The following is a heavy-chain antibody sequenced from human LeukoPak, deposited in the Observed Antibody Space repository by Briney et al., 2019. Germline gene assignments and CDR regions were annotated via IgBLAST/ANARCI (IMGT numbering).Heavy chain of an antibody. D-gene: IGHD3-22*01. CDR2: ISAYNGNT. V-gene: IGHV1-18*01. CDR1: GYTFTSYG. Sequence: ASVEVSCKASGYTFTSYGISWVRQAPGQGLEWMGWISAYNGNTNYAQKFQGRVTITADESTSTAYMELSSLRSEDTAVYYCARGGFDYDSSGYYYGGLVLDYWGQGTLVTVSS. CDR3: ARGGFDYDSSGYYYGGLVLDY. J-gene: IGHJ4*02.